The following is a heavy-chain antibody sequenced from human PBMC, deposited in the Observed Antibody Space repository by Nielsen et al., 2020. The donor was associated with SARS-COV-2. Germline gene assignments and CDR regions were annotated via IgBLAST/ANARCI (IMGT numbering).Heavy chain of an antibody. CDR1: DASISTHY. Sequence: SETLSLTCTVPDASISTHYWSWIRQAPGKGLEWIGYIHSNRNTNYKPSLKSRVTISVDTSMDQLSLRLSSVTAADTAVYYCARHWGRDNRSYRFDYLGQGTLVTVSS. J-gene: IGHJ4*02. D-gene: IGHD3-16*01. CDR3: ARHWGRDNRSYRFDY. V-gene: IGHV4-59*08. CDR2: IHSNRNT.